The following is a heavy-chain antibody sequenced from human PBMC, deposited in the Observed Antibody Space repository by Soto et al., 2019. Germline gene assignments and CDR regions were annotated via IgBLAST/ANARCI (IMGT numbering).Heavy chain of an antibody. J-gene: IGHJ5*02. CDR3: ARRGHSTSWYWFDP. Sequence: QLQLQESGPGLLRPSETLSLTCTVSGGSISTGSYTGGWIRQPPGKGLEWIGTFSYSGGTYFNPSLKSRVTISLDTSKNQFSLKLTSVTAADTAVYYCARRGHSTSWYWFDPWGQGTLVTVSS. D-gene: IGHD6-13*01. V-gene: IGHV4-39*01. CDR1: GGSISTGSYT. CDR2: FSYSGGT.